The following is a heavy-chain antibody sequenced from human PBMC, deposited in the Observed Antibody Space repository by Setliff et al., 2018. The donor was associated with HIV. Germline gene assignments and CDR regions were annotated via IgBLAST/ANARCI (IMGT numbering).Heavy chain of an antibody. CDR3: ARDRGSYNFWSGLARGDNWFDP. CDR1: GASISTYY. Sequence: SETLSLTCTVSGASISTYYWSWIRQPPGKGLEWIGYILYSGSSNYNPSLKSRVTMSVDTSKNQFSLNLTSVTAADTAVYYCARDRGSYNFWSGLARGDNWFDPWGQGTLVTVSS. J-gene: IGHJ5*02. V-gene: IGHV4-59*01. CDR2: ILYSGSS. D-gene: IGHD3-3*01.